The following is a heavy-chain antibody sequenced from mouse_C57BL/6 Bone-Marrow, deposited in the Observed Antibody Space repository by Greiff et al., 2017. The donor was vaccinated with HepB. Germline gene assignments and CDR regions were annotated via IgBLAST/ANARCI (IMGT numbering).Heavy chain of an antibody. J-gene: IGHJ1*03. CDR2: INPGSGGT. D-gene: IGHD1-1*02. V-gene: IGHV1-54*01. CDR1: GYAFTNYL. CDR3: ASEGWYWYFDV. Sequence: VQLQQSGAELVRPGTSVKVSCKASGYAFTNYLIEWVKQRPGQGLEWIGVINPGSGGTNYNEKFKGKATLTADKSSSTAYMQLSSLTSEDSAVYFCASEGWYWYFDVWGTGTTVTVSS.